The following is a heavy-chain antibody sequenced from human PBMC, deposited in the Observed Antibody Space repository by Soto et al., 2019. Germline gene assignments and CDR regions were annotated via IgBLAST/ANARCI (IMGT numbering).Heavy chain of an antibody. CDR3: AKESHPRIQIWERYYSSSMDV. Sequence: EVQLLESGGGLVQPGGSLRLSCAASGFTFSSYAMSWVRQAPGKGLEWVSAISGSGGSTYYADAVKGRSTISRDNSKNPLYQQMHSLRDEDKDVYYCAKESHPRIQIWERYYSSSMDVWGKGTTVTVSS. D-gene: IGHD5-18*01. CDR1: GFTFSSYA. CDR2: ISGSGGST. J-gene: IGHJ6*03. V-gene: IGHV3-23*01.